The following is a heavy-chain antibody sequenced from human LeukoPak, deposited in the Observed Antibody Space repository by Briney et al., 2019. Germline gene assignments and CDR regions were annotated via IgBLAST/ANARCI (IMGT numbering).Heavy chain of an antibody. J-gene: IGHJ4*02. CDR1: EFSFSSYW. Sequence: PGGSLRLSCAASEFSFSSYWMSWVRQAPGKGLEWVSYISSSGSTIYYADSVKGRFTISRDNAKNSLYLQMNSLRAEDTAVYYCARDGVLDYDYVWGSYRFSFGYWGQGTLVTVFS. CDR3: ARDGVLDYDYVWGSYRFSFGY. CDR2: ISSSGSTI. D-gene: IGHD3-16*02. V-gene: IGHV3-48*04.